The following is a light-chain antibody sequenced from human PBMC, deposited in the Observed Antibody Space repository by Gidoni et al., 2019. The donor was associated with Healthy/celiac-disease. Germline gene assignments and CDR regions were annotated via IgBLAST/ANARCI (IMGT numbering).Light chain of an antibody. V-gene: IGLV1-40*01. J-gene: IGLJ3*02. CDR1: SSNIGAGYD. Sequence: QSVLTQLPSVSGAQGQRVTISCTGRSSNIGAGYDVHWYQQLPGTAPKLLIYGNSNRPSGVPDRFSGSKSGTSGSLAITGLQAEDEADYYCQSYDSSLSGWVFGGGTKLTVL. CDR3: QSYDSSLSGWV. CDR2: GNS.